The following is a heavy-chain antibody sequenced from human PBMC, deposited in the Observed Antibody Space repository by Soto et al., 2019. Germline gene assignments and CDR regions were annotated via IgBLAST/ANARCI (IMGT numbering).Heavy chain of an antibody. V-gene: IGHV1-69*13. CDR3: ARGSNSGYDYRRGYYYYGMDV. Sequence: ASVKVSCKASGGTFSSYAISWVRQAPGQGLEWMGGIIPIFGTANYAQKFQGRVTITADESTSTAYMELSSLRSEDTAVYYCARGSNSGYDYRRGYYYYGMDVWGQGTTVTVSS. CDR1: GGTFSSYA. J-gene: IGHJ6*02. D-gene: IGHD5-12*01. CDR2: IIPIFGTA.